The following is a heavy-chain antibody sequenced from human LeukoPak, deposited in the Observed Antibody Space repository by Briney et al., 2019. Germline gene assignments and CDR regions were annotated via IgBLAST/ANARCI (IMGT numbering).Heavy chain of an antibody. CDR1: GFTFTDYW. J-gene: IGHJ4*02. CDR2: IKQDGGEK. Sequence: GGSLRLSCAASGFTFTDYWMSWVRRAPGKGLEWVANIKQDGGEKYHLDSVKGRFTISRDNSKSTLYLQLSSLRAEDTAGYYCARETRYSYGPFDFWGQGTLVTVSS. V-gene: IGHV3-7*04. D-gene: IGHD5-18*01. CDR3: ARETRYSYGPFDF.